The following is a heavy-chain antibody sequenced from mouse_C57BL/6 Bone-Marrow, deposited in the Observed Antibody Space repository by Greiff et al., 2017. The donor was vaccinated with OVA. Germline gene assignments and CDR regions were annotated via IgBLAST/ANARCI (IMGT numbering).Heavy chain of an antibody. D-gene: IGHD2-4*01. CDR3: ARRLPWYFDV. CDR1: GYTFTSYW. J-gene: IGHJ1*03. CDR2: IYPGSGST. V-gene: IGHV1-55*01. Sequence: QVQLQQPGAELVKPGASVTMSCKASGYTFTSYWITWVKQRPGQGLEWIGDIYPGSGSTNYNEKFKSKATLTVDTSSSTAYMQLSSLTSEDSAVYYCARRLPWYFDVWGTGTTVTVSS.